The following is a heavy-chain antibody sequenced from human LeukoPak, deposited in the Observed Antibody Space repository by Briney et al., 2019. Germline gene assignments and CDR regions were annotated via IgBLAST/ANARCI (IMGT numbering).Heavy chain of an antibody. CDR1: GSIFTNYW. Sequence: GESLQISCKGSGSIFTNYWIGWVRQLPGKGLECMGIIFPGDSDIRYSPSFQGRVTISADKSISTAYLQWGSLKASDTAMYYCARGDSSGYYTPFGYWGQGTLVTVSS. CDR2: IFPGDSDI. D-gene: IGHD3-22*01. J-gene: IGHJ4*02. CDR3: ARGDSSGYYTPFGY. V-gene: IGHV5-51*01.